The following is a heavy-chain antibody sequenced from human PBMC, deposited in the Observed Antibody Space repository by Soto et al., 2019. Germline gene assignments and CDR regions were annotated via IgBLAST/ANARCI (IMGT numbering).Heavy chain of an antibody. V-gene: IGHV3-48*03. CDR2: ISSSGSTI. Sequence: PGGSLRLSCAASGFTFSSYEMNWVRQAPGKGLEWVSYISSSGSTIYYADSVKGRFTISRDNAKNSLYLQMNSLRAEDTAVYYCARDQIAAAGNYYYYGMDVWGQGTTVTVS. CDR3: ARDQIAAAGNYYYYGMDV. J-gene: IGHJ6*02. CDR1: GFTFSSYE. D-gene: IGHD6-13*01.